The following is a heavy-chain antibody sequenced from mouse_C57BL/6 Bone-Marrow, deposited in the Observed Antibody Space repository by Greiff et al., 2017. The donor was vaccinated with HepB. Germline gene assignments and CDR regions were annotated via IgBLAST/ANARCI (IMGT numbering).Heavy chain of an antibody. D-gene: IGHD2-4*01. CDR3: AVYYDYDGSYAMDY. Sequence: DVMLVESGGGLVKPGGSLKLSCAASGFTFSSYAMSWVRQTPEKRLEWVATISDGGSYTYYPDNVKGRFTISRDNAKNNLYLQMSHLKSEDTAMYYCAVYYDYDGSYAMDYWGQGTSVTVSS. CDR2: ISDGGSYT. V-gene: IGHV5-4*03. J-gene: IGHJ4*01. CDR1: GFTFSSYA.